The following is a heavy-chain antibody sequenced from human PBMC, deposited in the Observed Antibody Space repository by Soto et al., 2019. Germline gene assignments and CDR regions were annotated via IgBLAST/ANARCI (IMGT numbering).Heavy chain of an antibody. CDR3: AGGRRYYDSSGYSYDFQFDY. D-gene: IGHD3-22*01. Sequence: PSETLSLTCTVSGGSISGDYYWSWIRQPPGKGLEWIGYIYYSGSTYYNPSLKSRVTISVDTSKNQFSLKLNSVTAADTAVYYCAGGRRYYDSSGYSYDFQFDYWGQGTLVTVSS. J-gene: IGHJ4*02. CDR1: GGSISGDYY. CDR2: IYYSGST. V-gene: IGHV4-30-4*01.